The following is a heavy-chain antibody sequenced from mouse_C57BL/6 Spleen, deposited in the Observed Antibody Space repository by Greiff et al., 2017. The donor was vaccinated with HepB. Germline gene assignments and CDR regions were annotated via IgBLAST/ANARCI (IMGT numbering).Heavy chain of an antibody. D-gene: IGHD1-1*01. Sequence: EVKLVESGGGLVKPGGSLKLSCAASGFTFSSYAMSWVRQTPEKRLEWVATISDGGSYTYYPDNVKGRFTISRDNAKNNLYLQMSHLKSEDTAMYYCARGGYGSSWGFYYAMDYWGQGTSVTVPS. CDR1: GFTFSSYA. J-gene: IGHJ4*01. CDR2: ISDGGSYT. V-gene: IGHV5-4*03. CDR3: ARGGYGSSWGFYYAMDY.